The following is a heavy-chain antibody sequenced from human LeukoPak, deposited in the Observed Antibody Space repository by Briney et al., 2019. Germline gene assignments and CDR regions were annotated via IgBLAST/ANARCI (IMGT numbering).Heavy chain of an antibody. CDR3: ARAYYYGSGSYGLDY. D-gene: IGHD3-10*01. J-gene: IGHJ4*02. Sequence: PSETLSLTCTVSGGSISSYYWSWIRQPPGKGLEWIGHIYSSGSTNYNPSLKSRLTISVDASKNQFSLKLTSVTAADTAVYYCARAYYYGSGSYGLDYWGQGTLVTVSS. CDR2: IYSSGST. V-gene: IGHV4-59*01. CDR1: GGSISSYY.